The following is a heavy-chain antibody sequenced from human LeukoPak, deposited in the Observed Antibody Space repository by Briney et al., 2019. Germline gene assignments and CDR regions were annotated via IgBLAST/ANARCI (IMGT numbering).Heavy chain of an antibody. CDR2: VSAYDGST. V-gene: IGHV1-18*01. Sequence: ASVKVSCKASGYSFTSYGFTWVRLAPGQGLEWMGWVSAYDGSTNYAQKIRGRVTMTTDASKNTVYMELRSLRFDDTAVYYCARGGRDGMEVWGQGTTVTVSS. D-gene: IGHD3-10*01. CDR1: GYSFTSYG. J-gene: IGHJ6*02. CDR3: ARGGRDGMEV.